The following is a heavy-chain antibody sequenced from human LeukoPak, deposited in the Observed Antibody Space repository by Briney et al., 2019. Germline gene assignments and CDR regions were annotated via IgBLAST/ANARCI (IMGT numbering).Heavy chain of an antibody. CDR2: IIPILGIA. CDR1: GGTLSSYA. V-gene: IGHV1-69*04. J-gene: IGHJ3*02. D-gene: IGHD1-26*01. CDR3: ARVGVRGKSDAFDI. Sequence: GASVKVSCKASGGTLSSYAISWVRQAPGQGLEWMGRIIPILGIANYAQKFQGRVTITADKSTSTAYMELSSLRSEDTAVYYCARVGVRGKSDAFDIWGQGTMVTVSS.